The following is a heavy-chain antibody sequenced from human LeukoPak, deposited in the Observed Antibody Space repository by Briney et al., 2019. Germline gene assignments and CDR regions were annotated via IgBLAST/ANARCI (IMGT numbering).Heavy chain of an antibody. CDR2: ISGSDPGT. CDR3: AKGSRGSCRGAYCYSFDN. V-gene: IGHV3-23*01. D-gene: IGHD2-21*02. CDR1: GFSFSSYA. J-gene: IGHJ4*02. Sequence: GGSLRLSCAASGFSFSSYAMSWVRQAPGKGLEWVSAISGSDPGTYYADSVKGRFTISRVNSRNTLYLQMNRLRVEDTAVYYCAKGSRGSCRGAYCYSFDNWGQGAVVTVSS.